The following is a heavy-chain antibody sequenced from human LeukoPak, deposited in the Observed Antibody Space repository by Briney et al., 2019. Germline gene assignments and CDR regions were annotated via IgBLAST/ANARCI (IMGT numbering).Heavy chain of an antibody. Sequence: ASVKVSCKASGYIFTNYGIGWVRQAPGQGLEWMGWINPNSGGTNYAQKFQGRVTMTRDTSISTAYMELSRLRSDDTAVYYCARVATMVRGEYFQHWGQGTLVTVSS. D-gene: IGHD3-10*01. CDR2: INPNSGGT. CDR3: ARVATMVRGEYFQH. V-gene: IGHV1-2*02. J-gene: IGHJ1*01. CDR1: GYIFTNYG.